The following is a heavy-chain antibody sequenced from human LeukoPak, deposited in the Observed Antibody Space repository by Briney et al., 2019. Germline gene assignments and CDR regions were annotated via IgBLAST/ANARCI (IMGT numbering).Heavy chain of an antibody. CDR3: AITPQIVVVSGNY. Sequence: GGSLRLSCAASGFTFSSYGMHWVRQAPGKGLEWVAVISYDGSNKYYADSVKGRFTISRDNSKNTLYLQMNSLRAEDTAVYYCAITPQIVVVSGNYWGQGTLVTVS. V-gene: IGHV3-30*03. CDR1: GFTFSSYG. J-gene: IGHJ4*02. D-gene: IGHD3-22*01. CDR2: ISYDGSNK.